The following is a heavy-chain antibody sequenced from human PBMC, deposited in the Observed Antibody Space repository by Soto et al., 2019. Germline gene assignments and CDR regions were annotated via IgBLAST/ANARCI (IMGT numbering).Heavy chain of an antibody. V-gene: IGHV3-74*01. J-gene: IGHJ4*02. CDR1: GFTFSSYW. Sequence: GGSLRLSCAASGFTFSSYWMHWVRQVPGKGLVWVSRINSEGSTTSYADSVKGRFTISGDNAKNTLYLQMNSLRAEDTAVYYCAREGRLSGDYYFDYWGQGTLVTVSS. CDR3: AREGRLSGDYYFDY. D-gene: IGHD4-17*01. CDR2: INSEGSTT.